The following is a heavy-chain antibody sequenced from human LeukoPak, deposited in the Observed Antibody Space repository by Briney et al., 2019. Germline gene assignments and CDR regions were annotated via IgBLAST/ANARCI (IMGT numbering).Heavy chain of an antibody. CDR1: GGSISSSSYY. V-gene: IGHV4-39*01. CDR2: IYYSGST. Sequence: SETLSLTCTVSGGSISSSSYYWGWIRQPPGKGLEWIGSIYYSGSTYYNPSLKSRVTISVDTSKNQFSLKLSSVTAADTAVYYCARQVPIYDFWSGYYLDYWGQGTLVTVSS. D-gene: IGHD3-3*01. J-gene: IGHJ4*02. CDR3: ARQVPIYDFWSGYYLDY.